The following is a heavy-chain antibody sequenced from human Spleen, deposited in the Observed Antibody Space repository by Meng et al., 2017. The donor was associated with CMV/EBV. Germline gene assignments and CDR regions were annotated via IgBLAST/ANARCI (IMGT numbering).Heavy chain of an antibody. D-gene: IGHD2-2*01. Sequence: LTCAVYGGSFSGYYWSWIRQPPGKGLEWIGEINHSGSTNYNPSLKGRVTISVDTSKNQFSLKLSSVTAADTAVYYCARVYQRLNWFDPWGQGTLVTVSS. CDR1: GGSFSGYY. CDR2: INHSGST. V-gene: IGHV4-34*01. CDR3: ARVYQRLNWFDP. J-gene: IGHJ5*02.